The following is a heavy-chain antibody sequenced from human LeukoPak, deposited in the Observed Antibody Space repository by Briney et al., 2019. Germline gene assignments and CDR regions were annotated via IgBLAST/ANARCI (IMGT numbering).Heavy chain of an antibody. J-gene: IGHJ5*01. CDR2: IYYSGTT. CDR1: GGSISSYY. V-gene: IGHV4-59*08. D-gene: IGHD2-15*01. CDR3: AREYCSGGSCFHDS. Sequence: SETLSLTCTVSGGSISSYYWSWIRQPPGKGLEWIGYIYYSGTTNYNPSLKGRVTISVDTSKNQFSLKLSSVTAADTAVYYCAREYCSGGSCFHDSWGQGTLVTVSS.